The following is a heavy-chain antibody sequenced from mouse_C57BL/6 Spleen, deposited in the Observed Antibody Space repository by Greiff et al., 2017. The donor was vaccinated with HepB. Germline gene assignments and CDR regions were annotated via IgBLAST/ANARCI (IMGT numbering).Heavy chain of an antibody. CDR1: GFTFSSYA. Sequence: EVKLMESGEGLVKPGGSLKLSCAASGFTFSSYAMSWVRQTPEKRLEWVAYISSGGDYIYYADTVKGRFTISRDNARNTLYLQMSSLKSEDTAMSYCTRVYSNYEGYAMDYWGQGTSVTVSS. V-gene: IGHV5-9-1*02. CDR3: TRVYSNYEGYAMDY. J-gene: IGHJ4*01. CDR2: ISSGGDYI. D-gene: IGHD2-5*01.